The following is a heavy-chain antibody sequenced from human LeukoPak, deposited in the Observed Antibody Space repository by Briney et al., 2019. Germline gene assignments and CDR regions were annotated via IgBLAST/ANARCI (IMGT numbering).Heavy chain of an antibody. CDR2: ISSSSSYI. D-gene: IGHD4-23*01. Sequence: GGSLRLSCAASGFTFSSYSINWVRQAPGHGLEWVSSISSSSSYIYYADSVKGRFTISRDNAKNSLYLQMNSLRAEDTAVYFCAREWPSGGKDHWGQGTLVSVSS. J-gene: IGHJ4*02. CDR1: GFTFSSYS. CDR3: AREWPSGGKDH. V-gene: IGHV3-21*01.